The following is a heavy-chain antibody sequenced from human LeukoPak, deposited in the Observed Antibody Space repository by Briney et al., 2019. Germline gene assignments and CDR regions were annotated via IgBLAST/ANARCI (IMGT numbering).Heavy chain of an antibody. CDR3: AREQQLVINY. V-gene: IGHV3-11*04. D-gene: IGHD6-13*01. Sequence: GGSLRLSCAASGFTFSDYYMSWIRQAPGKGLEWFSYISSSSATIHYADSVKGRFTISRDNAENSLYLQMNSLRAEDTAVYYCAREQQLVINYWGQGTLVTVSS. J-gene: IGHJ4*02. CDR2: ISSSSATI. CDR1: GFTFSDYY.